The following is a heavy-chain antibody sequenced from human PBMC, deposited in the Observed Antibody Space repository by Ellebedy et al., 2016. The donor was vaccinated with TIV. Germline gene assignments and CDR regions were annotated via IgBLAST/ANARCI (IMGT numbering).Heavy chain of an antibody. Sequence: AASVKVSCKASGYTFTDYYIHWVRQAPGQGLEWMGWINPNSGGTNYAQKFQGGVTMTRETSISTAYMELNRLRPDDTAGYYCARDGAVTTVFDYWGQGTLVTVSS. CDR2: INPNSGGT. CDR1: GYTFTDYY. CDR3: ARDGAVTTVFDY. J-gene: IGHJ4*02. V-gene: IGHV1-2*02. D-gene: IGHD4-17*01.